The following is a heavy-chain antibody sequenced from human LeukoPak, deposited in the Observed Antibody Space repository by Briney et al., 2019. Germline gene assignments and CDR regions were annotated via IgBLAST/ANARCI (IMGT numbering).Heavy chain of an antibody. J-gene: IGHJ4*02. CDR3: AKDRPLNWGYYFDS. Sequence: GGSLRLSCAASGFTFANYAMTWVRQAPGKGLEWVSSISASAGTTYHVDSVKGRFTISRDTAKSTLYLQMNSLRADDSAVYYCAKDRPLNWGYYFDSWGQGTLVTVSS. CDR2: ISASAGTT. D-gene: IGHD7-27*01. CDR1: GFTFANYA. V-gene: IGHV3-23*01.